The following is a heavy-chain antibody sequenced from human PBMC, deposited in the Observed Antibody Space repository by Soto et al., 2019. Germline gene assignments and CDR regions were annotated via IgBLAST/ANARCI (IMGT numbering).Heavy chain of an antibody. D-gene: IGHD6-19*01. CDR1: GFTSSNYW. CDR2: LNSDGSTT. V-gene: IGHV3-74*01. J-gene: IGHJ2*01. Sequence: EVQLVESGGGLVQPGGSLTLSCAASGFTSSNYWMHWVRQAPGKGLVWVSRLNSDGSTTSYADSVKGRFTISRDNAKNTLYLQMNSLRAEDTAVYYCARGRSGWYWYFDLWGRGTLVTVSS. CDR3: ARGRSGWYWYFDL.